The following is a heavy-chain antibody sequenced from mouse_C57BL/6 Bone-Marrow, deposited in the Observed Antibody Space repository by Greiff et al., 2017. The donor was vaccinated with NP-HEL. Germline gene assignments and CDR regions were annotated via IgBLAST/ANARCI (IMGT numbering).Heavy chain of an antibody. D-gene: IGHD1-3*01. CDR1: GYTFTSYG. CDR3: AREWYFYAMDY. Sequence: VHLVESGAELARPGASVKLSCKASGYTFTSYGISWVKQRTGQGLEWIGEIYPRSGNTYYNEKFKGKATLTADKSSSTAYMELRSLTSEDSAVYFCAREWYFYAMDYWGQGTSVTVSS. CDR2: IYPRSGNT. J-gene: IGHJ4*01. V-gene: IGHV1-81*01.